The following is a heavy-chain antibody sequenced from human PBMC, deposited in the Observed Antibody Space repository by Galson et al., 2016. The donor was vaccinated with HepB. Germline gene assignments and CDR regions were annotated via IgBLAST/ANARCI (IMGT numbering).Heavy chain of an antibody. CDR2: ISYDGSTK. Sequence: SLRLSCAASGFTFTTFGMHWVRQPLGKGLEWVALISYDGSTKYYADSVKGRFTISRDNFKTTLFIQMHSLRAEDTAVYYCARGFGSYYEAFDVRGQGTMVSVSS. J-gene: IGHJ3*01. V-gene: IGHV3-33*01. CDR1: GFTFTTFG. CDR3: ARGFGSYYEAFDV. D-gene: IGHD1-26*01.